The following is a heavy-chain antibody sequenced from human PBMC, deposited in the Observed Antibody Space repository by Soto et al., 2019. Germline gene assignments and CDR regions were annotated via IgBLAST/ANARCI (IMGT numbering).Heavy chain of an antibody. CDR3: ARGGDIAARPRYYYGMDV. CDR1: GGSISSYY. J-gene: IGHJ6*01. CDR2: IYYSGST. Sequence: SETLSLTCTVSGGSISSYYWSWIRQPPGKGLEWIGYIYYSGSTNYNPSLKSRVTISVDTSKNQFSLKLSSVTAADTAVYYCARGGDIAARPRYYYGMDVWGQGTTVTVS. V-gene: IGHV4-59*01. D-gene: IGHD6-6*01.